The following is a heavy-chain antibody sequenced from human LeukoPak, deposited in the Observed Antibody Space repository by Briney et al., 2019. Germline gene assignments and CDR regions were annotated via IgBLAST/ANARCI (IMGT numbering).Heavy chain of an antibody. CDR2: ISSSGSTI. D-gene: IGHD6-6*01. CDR3: AKDGMYSSSSSYYFDY. J-gene: IGHJ4*02. Sequence: PGGSLRLSCAASGFTFSDYYMSWIRQAPGKGLEWVSYISSSGSTIYYADSVKGRFTISRDISKNTLYLQMNSLSAEDTAVYYCAKDGMYSSSSSYYFDYWGQGTLVTVSS. CDR1: GFTFSDYY. V-gene: IGHV3-11*01.